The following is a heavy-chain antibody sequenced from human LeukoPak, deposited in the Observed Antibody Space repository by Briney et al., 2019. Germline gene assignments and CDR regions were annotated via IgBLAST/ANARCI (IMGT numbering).Heavy chain of an antibody. CDR3: ARVGYSSGWRNDYYYYMDV. CDR2: IYYSGST. J-gene: IGHJ6*03. Sequence: SETLSPTCTVSGGSISSYYWSWIRQPPGKGLEWIGYIYYSGSTNYNPSLKSRVTISVDTSKNQFSLKLSSVTAADTAVYYCARVGYSSGWRNDYYYYMDVWGKGTTVTISS. V-gene: IGHV4-59*01. CDR1: GGSISSYY. D-gene: IGHD6-19*01.